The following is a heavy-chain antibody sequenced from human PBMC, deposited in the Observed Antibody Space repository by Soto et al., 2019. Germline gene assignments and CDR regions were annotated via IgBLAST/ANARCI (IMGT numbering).Heavy chain of an antibody. CDR1: GGSISSYY. V-gene: IGHV4-59*01. D-gene: IGHD4-17*01. CDR3: ATGDYWGSYFDY. Sequence: SETLSLTCTVSGGSISSYYWSWIRQPPGKGLEWIGYIYYSGSTNYNPSLKSRVTISVDTSKNQFSLKLSSVTAADTAVYYCATGDYWGSYFDYWGQGTLVTVSS. CDR2: IYYSGST. J-gene: IGHJ4*02.